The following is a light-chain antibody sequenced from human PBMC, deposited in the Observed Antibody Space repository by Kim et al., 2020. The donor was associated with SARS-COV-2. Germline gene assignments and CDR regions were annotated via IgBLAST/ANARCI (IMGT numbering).Light chain of an antibody. V-gene: IGKV2-28*01. J-gene: IGKJ2*03. CDR2: MAS. CDR3: MQVLQTPHS. CDR1: QTLDNSNGYNF. Sequence: PASSSLRSSQTLDNSNGYNFLDWPLQKPGQSAQLLIDMASNRTSGVPDRFRGSGSSTDVTLIITRVEPEDVGVYYCMQVLQTPHSFGQGTKLEI.